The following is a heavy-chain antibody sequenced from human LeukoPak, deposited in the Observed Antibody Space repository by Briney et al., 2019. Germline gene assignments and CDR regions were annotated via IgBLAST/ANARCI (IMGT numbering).Heavy chain of an antibody. CDR1: GFTVSSNY. CDR2: ISLGGDHQ. CDR3: AKDRTLAHYYYGMDV. J-gene: IGHJ6*02. Sequence: GGSLRLSCAASGFTVSSNYMSWVRQAPGKGLEWVSVISLGGDHQYYADSVKGRFTISRDNSKNTLYLQMNSLRAEDTAVYYCAKDRTLAHYYYGMDVWGQGTTVTVSS. V-gene: IGHV3-30*18.